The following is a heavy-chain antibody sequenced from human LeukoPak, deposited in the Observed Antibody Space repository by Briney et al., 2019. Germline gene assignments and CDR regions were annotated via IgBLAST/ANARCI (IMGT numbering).Heavy chain of an antibody. CDR2: IYYSGST. CDR3: ARHPLDYGDYPIDY. J-gene: IGHJ4*02. Sequence: SETLSLTCTVSGGSISSSSYYWGWIRQPPGKGLKWIGSIYYSGSTYYNPSLKSRVTISVDTSKNQFSLKLSSVTAADTAVDYCARHPLDYGDYPIDYWGQGTLVTVSS. CDR1: GGSISSSSYY. V-gene: IGHV4-39*07. D-gene: IGHD4-17*01.